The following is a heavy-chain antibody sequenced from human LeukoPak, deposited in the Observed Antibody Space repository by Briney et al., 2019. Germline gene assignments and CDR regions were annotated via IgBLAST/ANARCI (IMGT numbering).Heavy chain of an antibody. V-gene: IGHV3-49*04. J-gene: IGHJ4*02. CDR3: TRGLTMIVVPYFDY. CDR1: GFTFGDYA. Sequence: GGSLRLSCTASGFTFGDYAMSWVRQAPGKGLEWVGFIRSKAYGGTTEYAASVKGRFTISRDDSKSIAYLQMNSLKTEDTAVYYCTRGLTMIVVPYFDYWGQGTLVTVSS. CDR2: IRSKAYGGTT. D-gene: IGHD3-22*01.